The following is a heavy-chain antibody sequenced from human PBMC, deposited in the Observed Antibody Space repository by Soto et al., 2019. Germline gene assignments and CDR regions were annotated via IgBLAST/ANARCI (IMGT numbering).Heavy chain of an antibody. CDR3: ARVLGSRRLYFDY. D-gene: IGHD6-25*01. CDR1: GGSISSGGYN. Sequence: SETLSLTCTVSGGSISSGGYNWSWIRQHPGKGLEWIGYIYYSGSTYYNPSLKSRVTISVDTSKNQFSLKLSSVTAADTAVYYCARVLGSRRLYFDYWGQGTLVTVSS. J-gene: IGHJ4*02. CDR2: IYYSGST. V-gene: IGHV4-31*03.